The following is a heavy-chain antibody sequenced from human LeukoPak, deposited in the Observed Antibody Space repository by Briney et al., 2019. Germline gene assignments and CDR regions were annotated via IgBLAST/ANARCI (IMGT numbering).Heavy chain of an antibody. V-gene: IGHV1-2*02. J-gene: IGHJ5*02. D-gene: IGHD3-22*01. CDR1: GYTFTGYF. CDR2: VNPNSGGT. Sequence: ASVKVSCKASGYTFTGYFMHWVRQAPGQGLEWMGWVNPNSGGTNYAQKFQGRVTMTRDTSISTAYMELSRLRSDDTAVYYCAREAYYYDSRARFDPWGQGTLVTVSS. CDR3: AREAYYYDSRARFDP.